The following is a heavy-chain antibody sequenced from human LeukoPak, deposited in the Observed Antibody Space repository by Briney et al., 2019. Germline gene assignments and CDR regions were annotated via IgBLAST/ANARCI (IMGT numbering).Heavy chain of an antibody. Sequence: PGGSLRLSCAASGFTFSSYGMSWVRQAPGKGLEWVSAIRGSGGSTYHADSVTGRFTISRDNSKNTLYLQMNSLRAEDTAVYYCAVQGGYCRSTSCSPADYWGQGNLVTVSS. CDR3: AVQGGYCRSTSCSPADY. CDR2: IRGSGGST. CDR1: GFTFSSYG. D-gene: IGHD2-2*01. V-gene: IGHV3-23*01. J-gene: IGHJ4*02.